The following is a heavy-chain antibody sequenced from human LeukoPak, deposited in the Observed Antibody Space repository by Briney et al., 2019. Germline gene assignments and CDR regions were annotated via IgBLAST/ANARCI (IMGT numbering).Heavy chain of an antibody. V-gene: IGHV3-21*01. CDR2: ISSSSSYI. CDR1: GFTFNSHG. CDR3: ARDRTGDRGRDYYYYMDV. D-gene: IGHD7-27*01. J-gene: IGHJ6*03. Sequence: PGGSLRLSCSTSGFTFNSHGFHWVRQAPGKGLEWVSSISSSSSYIYYADSVKGRFTISRDNAKNSLYLQMNSLRAEDTAVYYCARDRTGDRGRDYYYYMDVWGKGTTVTVSS.